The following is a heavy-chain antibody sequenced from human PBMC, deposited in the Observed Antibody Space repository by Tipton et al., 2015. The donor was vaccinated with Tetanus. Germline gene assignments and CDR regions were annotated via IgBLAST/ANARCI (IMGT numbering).Heavy chain of an antibody. V-gene: IGHV3-15*01. J-gene: IGHJ4*02. CDR3: TTSTLTTSRESY. Sequence: SLRLSCAASGFTFSDAWMSWVRQAPGMGLEWVGRIKSKTDRGTTDYGAPVKGRFTISRDDSKNTLFLQMNSLKIEDTAVYYCTTSTLTTSRESYWGQGTPVTVSS. D-gene: IGHD4-17*01. CDR2: IKSKTDRGTT. CDR1: GFTFSDAW.